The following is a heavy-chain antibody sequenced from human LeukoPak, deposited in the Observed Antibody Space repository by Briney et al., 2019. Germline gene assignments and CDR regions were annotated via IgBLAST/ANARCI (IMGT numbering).Heavy chain of an antibody. CDR3: ARCGGGNPRWFDP. J-gene: IGHJ5*02. Sequence: PGGSLRLSCAASGFTFSSYWMHWVRQAPGKGLVWVSRINSDGSSTSYADSVKGRFTISRDNAKNSMYLQMNSLRAEDTAVYYCARCGGGNPRWFDPWGQGTLVTVSS. CDR2: INSDGSST. V-gene: IGHV3-74*01. CDR1: GFTFSSYW. D-gene: IGHD4-23*01.